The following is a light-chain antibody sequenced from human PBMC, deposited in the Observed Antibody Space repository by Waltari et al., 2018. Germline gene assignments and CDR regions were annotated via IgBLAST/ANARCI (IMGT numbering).Light chain of an antibody. CDR3: RVWDNDRDQMV. J-gene: IGLJ2*01. Sequence: SSVLTQPPSVSVAPGETARISCGGTNIGSNGVNWYQQKPGQTPVLVICDDRDRPLGMPDGLAGANSGKTAALTIRRVEAGDEADYYCRVWDNDRDQMVFGGGSKLTVL. CDR1: NIGSNG. CDR2: DDR. V-gene: IGLV3-21*04.